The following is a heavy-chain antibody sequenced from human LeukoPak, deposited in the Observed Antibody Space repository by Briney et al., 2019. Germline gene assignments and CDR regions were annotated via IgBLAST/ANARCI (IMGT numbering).Heavy chain of an antibody. J-gene: IGHJ4*02. CDR1: GFTFSSYS. V-gene: IGHV3-21*01. CDR3: ARAHYYDSSGYFYDFDY. CDR2: ISSSSSYI. D-gene: IGHD3-22*01. Sequence: GGSLRLSCVASGFTFSSYSMNWVRQAPGKGLEWVSSISSSSSYIYYADSVKGRFTISRDNAKNSLYLQMNSLRAEDTAVYYCARAHYYDSSGYFYDFDYWGQGTLVTVSS.